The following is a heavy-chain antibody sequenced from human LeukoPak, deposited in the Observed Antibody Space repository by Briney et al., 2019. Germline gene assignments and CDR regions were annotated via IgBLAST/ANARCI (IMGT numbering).Heavy chain of an antibody. J-gene: IGHJ5*02. CDR3: ARDDYGDYRRGLGFDP. D-gene: IGHD4-17*01. V-gene: IGHV4-30-4*08. CDR2: IYYSGST. CDR1: GGSISSGDYY. Sequence: PSQTLSLTCTVSGGSISSGDYYWSWIRQPPGKGLEWIGYIYYSGSTYCNPSLKSRVTISVDTSKNQFSLKLSSVTAADTAVYYCARDDYGDYRRGLGFDPWGQGTLVTVSS.